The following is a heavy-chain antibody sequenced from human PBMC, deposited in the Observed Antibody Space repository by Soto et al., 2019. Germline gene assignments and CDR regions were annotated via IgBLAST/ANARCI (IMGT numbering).Heavy chain of an antibody. CDR2: IHHSGDD. CDR1: GGSVTSDSW. J-gene: IGHJ4*02. Sequence: SETLSLTCGVSGGSVTSDSWWSWVRQPPGKGLEWIGEIHHSGDDNYNPSLKSRVTLSLDKSKNQFSLELTSVTAADTAVYFCARVEFGTCGAYWGQGTPVTVSS. CDR3: ARVEFGTCGAY. D-gene: IGHD3-10*01. V-gene: IGHV4-4*02.